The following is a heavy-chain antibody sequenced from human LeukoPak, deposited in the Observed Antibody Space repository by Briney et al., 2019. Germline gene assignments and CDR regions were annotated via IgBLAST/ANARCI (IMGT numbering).Heavy chain of an antibody. V-gene: IGHV4-34*01. CDR3: ARGTWNFDY. J-gene: IGHJ4*02. CDR1: GGSFSGYY. D-gene: IGHD1-1*01. Sequence: SETLSLTCAVYGGSFSGYYWSWIRQPPGKGLEWIGEINHSGSTNYNPSLKSRVTIPVDTSKNQFSLKLSSVTAADTAVYYCARGTWNFDYWGQGTLVTVSS. CDR2: INHSGST.